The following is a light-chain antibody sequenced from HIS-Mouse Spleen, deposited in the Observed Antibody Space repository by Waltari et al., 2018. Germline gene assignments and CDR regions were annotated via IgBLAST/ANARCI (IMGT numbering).Light chain of an antibody. Sequence: DIVMTQSPDSLAVSLGERATINCKSSQSVLYSSNNKNYLAWYQQKPVQPPKLPIYWASTRESGVPDRFSGSGSGTDFTLTISSLQAEDVAVYYCQQYYSTPYTFGQGTKLEIK. V-gene: IGKV4-1*01. J-gene: IGKJ2*01. CDR1: QSVLYSSNNKNY. CDR3: QQYYSTPYT. CDR2: WAS.